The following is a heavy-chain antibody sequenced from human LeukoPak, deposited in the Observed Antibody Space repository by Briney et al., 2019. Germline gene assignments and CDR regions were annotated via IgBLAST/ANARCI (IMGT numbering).Heavy chain of an antibody. CDR2: ISYSGIT. J-gene: IGHJ6*03. V-gene: IGHV4-59*11. CDR3: AWLAVAGDYDHFYFYMDV. CDR1: GGSISSHY. D-gene: IGHD6-19*01. Sequence: ASETLSLTYSVSGGSISSHYWTWMRQPPGKGLEWIGYISYSGITNYNPSLKSRVSISVDTSMNQLSLKVNSVTTADTAVYYCAWLAVAGDYDHFYFYMDVWGKGTTVTVSS.